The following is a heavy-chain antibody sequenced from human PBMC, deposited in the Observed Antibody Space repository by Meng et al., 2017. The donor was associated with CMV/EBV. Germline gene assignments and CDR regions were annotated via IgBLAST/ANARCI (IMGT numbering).Heavy chain of an antibody. J-gene: IGHJ4*02. CDR1: EGTFSSYT. V-gene: IGHV1-69*02. CDR2: IIPILGIA. D-gene: IGHD3-3*01. CDR3: ARGDSFWSGYY. Sequence: SAKVSCKASEGTFSSYTISWVRQAPGQGLEWMGRIIPILGIANYAQKFQGRVTITADKSTSTAYMVLSSLRSEDTAVYYCARGDSFWSGYYWGQGTLVTVSS.